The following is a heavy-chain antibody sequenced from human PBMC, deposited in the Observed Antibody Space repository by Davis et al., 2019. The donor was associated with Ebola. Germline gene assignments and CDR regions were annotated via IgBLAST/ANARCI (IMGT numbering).Heavy chain of an antibody. V-gene: IGHV4-39*01. CDR2: IYHGGST. J-gene: IGHJ4*02. D-gene: IGHD6-19*01. CDR3: AGIYSRGWPFDY. CDR1: GASISRTTNYY. Sequence: SETLSLTCTVSGASISRTTNYYWGWIRQSPGKGLEWIGNIYHGGSTYYNPSFESRVTISVDSSRNQFSLQLSSVTAADTALYYCAGIYSRGWPFDYWGQGTLVTVSS.